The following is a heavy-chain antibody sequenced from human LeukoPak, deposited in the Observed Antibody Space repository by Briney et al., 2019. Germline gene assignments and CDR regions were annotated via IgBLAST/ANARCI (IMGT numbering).Heavy chain of an antibody. CDR3: ARGGIVVVPAANLFDY. V-gene: IGHV4-34*01. J-gene: IGHJ4*02. Sequence: SETLSLTCAVYGGSFSGYYWSWIRQPPGKGLEWIGEINHSGSTNYNPSLKSRVTISVDTSKNQFSLKLSSVTAADTAVYYCARGGIVVVPAANLFDYWGQGTLVTVSS. CDR1: GGSFSGYY. CDR2: INHSGST. D-gene: IGHD2-2*01.